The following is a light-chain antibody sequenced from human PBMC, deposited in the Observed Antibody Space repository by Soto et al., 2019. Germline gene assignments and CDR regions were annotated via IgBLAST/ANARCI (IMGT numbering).Light chain of an antibody. Sequence: QSVLTQSSSASASLGSSVKLTCTLSSGHSTYIIAWHQQQPGKAPRYLMKLEGSGSYNKGSGVPDRFSGSSSGADRYLTISNLQFEDEADYYCETWVSNTYVFGTGTKLTV. V-gene: IGLV4-60*02. J-gene: IGLJ1*01. CDR1: SGHSTYI. CDR2: LEGSGSY. CDR3: ETWVSNTYV.